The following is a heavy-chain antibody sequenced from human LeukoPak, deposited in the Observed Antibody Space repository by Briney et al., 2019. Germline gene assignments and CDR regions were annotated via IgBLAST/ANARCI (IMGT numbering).Heavy chain of an antibody. CDR2: IWYDGSNK. D-gene: IGHD2/OR15-2a*01. CDR1: GFTFSHCG. Sequence: GGSLRLSCAASGFTFSHCGMHWVREAPGKGREWVAVIWYDGSNKYYADAVKGRFTISRDDSKNTVYLQMNSLRAEDTAVYYCVRDRTYYGDYWGQGTLVTVSS. J-gene: IGHJ4*02. V-gene: IGHV3-33*08. CDR3: VRDRTYYGDY.